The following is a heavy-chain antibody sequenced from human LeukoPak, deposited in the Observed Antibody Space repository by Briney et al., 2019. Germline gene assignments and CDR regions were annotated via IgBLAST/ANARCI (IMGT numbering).Heavy chain of an antibody. V-gene: IGHV3-30*04. CDR2: ISYDGSNK. CDR3: ASMYVLGYSYGYYLDY. J-gene: IGHJ4*02. Sequence: PGGSLRLSWAASGFTFSSYAMHWVRQAPGKGLEWVAVISYDGSNKYYADSVKGRFTISRDNSKNTLYLQMNSLRAEDTAVYYCASMYVLGYSYGYYLDYWGQGTLVTVSS. D-gene: IGHD5-18*01. CDR1: GFTFSSYA.